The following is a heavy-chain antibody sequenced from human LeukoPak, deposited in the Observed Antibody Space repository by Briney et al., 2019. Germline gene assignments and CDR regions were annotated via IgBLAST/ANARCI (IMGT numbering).Heavy chain of an antibody. Sequence: GSLRLSCAASGFTFSSYAMTWVRQAPGKGLEWVSAITGSGGSTYYADSVKGRFTISRDNSKNTLYLQMNSLRAEDTAVYYCAKDEDDIVVVPAAIGFDYWGQGTLVTVSS. CDR2: ITGSGGST. V-gene: IGHV3-23*01. D-gene: IGHD2-2*01. CDR3: AKDEDDIVVVPAAIGFDY. CDR1: GFTFSSYA. J-gene: IGHJ4*02.